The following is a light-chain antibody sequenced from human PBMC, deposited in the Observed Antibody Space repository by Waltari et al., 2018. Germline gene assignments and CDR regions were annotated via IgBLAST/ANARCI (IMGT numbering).Light chain of an antibody. CDR1: PTVITY. J-gene: IGKJ1*01. V-gene: IGKV3-11*01. Sequence: EIVLTPSPANLSLSPGERATLPCRASPTVITYLAWYQQKPGQAPRLLISDAANRVPGIPARFSGSGSGTDFTLTISSLEPEDFAVYYCQQRYYWPPWTFGQGTKVELK. CDR2: DAA. CDR3: QQRYYWPPWT.